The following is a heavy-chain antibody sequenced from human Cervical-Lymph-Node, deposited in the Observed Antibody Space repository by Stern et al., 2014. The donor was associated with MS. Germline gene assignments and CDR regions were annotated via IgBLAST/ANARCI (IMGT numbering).Heavy chain of an antibody. CDR1: GYSFISHA. V-gene: IGHV1-3*01. Sequence: QVQLGQSGAEVKDPGASVKVSCKASGYSFISHAMHWVRQAPGQPFEWMGWINGDNGNTKYSQKLQGRVTITRDKTTSTAYMELSSLTSEDTAVYYCARAGYCSPSTCSDAFDIWGQGTMVTVSS. CDR2: INGDNGNT. CDR3: ARAGYCSPSTCSDAFDI. D-gene: IGHD2-15*01. J-gene: IGHJ3*02.